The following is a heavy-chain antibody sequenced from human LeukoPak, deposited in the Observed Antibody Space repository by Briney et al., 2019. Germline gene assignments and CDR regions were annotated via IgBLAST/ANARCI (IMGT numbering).Heavy chain of an antibody. CDR3: ARGGYDMFL. D-gene: IGHD3-22*01. J-gene: IGHJ6*02. V-gene: IGHV3-64*04. Sequence: PGGSLRLSCSASGFPFSSYAMHWVRQAPGKGLEYVSAISDSGGSTYYADSVKGRFTISRDNSKNTLYLQMSSLRAEDTAVYYCARGGYDMFLWGQGTTVIVSS. CDR2: ISDSGGST. CDR1: GFPFSSYA.